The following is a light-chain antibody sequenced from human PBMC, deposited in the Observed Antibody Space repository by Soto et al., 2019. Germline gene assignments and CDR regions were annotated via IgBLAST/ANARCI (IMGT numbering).Light chain of an antibody. V-gene: IGLV3-1*01. CDR3: QAWDSSTAV. CDR1: KLGDKL. CDR2: QDS. Sequence: SYELTQPPSVSVSQGLTASITCSGDKLGDKLAYWYQQKPGQSPVLVIYQDSKRPSGIPERFSGSNSGNTATLTISGTQSMDEADYYCQAWDSSTAVFGTGTRSPS. J-gene: IGLJ1*01.